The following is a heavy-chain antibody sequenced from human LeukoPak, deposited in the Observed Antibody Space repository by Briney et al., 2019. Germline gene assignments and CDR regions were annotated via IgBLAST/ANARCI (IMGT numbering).Heavy chain of an antibody. CDR3: ARRLRWSGDYYFDY. CDR2: ISGSGGST. J-gene: IGHJ4*02. Sequence: GGSLRLSCAASGFTFSSYAMSWVRQAPGKGLEWVSAISGSGGSTYYADSVKGRFTISRDNSKNTLYLQMNSLRAEDTAVYYCARRLRWSGDYYFDYWGQGTLVTVSS. CDR1: GFTFSSYA. D-gene: IGHD4-23*01. V-gene: IGHV3-23*01.